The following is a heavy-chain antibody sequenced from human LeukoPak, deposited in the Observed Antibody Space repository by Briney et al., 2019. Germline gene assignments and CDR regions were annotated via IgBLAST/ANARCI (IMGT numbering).Heavy chain of an antibody. J-gene: IGHJ4*02. D-gene: IGHD3-10*01. Sequence: ASVKVSCKASGYTFTGYYMHWVRQAPGQGLEWMGWINPNSGGTNYAQKLQGRVTMTTDTSTSTAYMELRSLRSDDTAVYYCARVEYYYGSGSYQSIDYWGQGTLVTVSS. V-gene: IGHV1-2*02. CDR2: INPNSGGT. CDR3: ARVEYYYGSGSYQSIDY. CDR1: GYTFTGYY.